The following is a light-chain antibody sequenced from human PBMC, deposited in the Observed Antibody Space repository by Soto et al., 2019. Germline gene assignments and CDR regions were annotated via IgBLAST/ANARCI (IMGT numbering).Light chain of an antibody. CDR3: QVWDRSTGV. V-gene: IGLV3-9*01. J-gene: IGLJ1*01. CDR1: NIGNKH. CDR2: RDT. Sequence: SYELTQPLSVSVALGQTARITCGGNNIGNKHVHWYQQKPGQAPVLVIYRDTSRPSGIPERFSGSNSGNTATLTISRAQAGVEADYYCQVWDRSTGVFGTGTKVTVL.